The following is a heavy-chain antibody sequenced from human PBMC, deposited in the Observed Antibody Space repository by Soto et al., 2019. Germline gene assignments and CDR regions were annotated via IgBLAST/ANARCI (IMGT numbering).Heavy chain of an antibody. CDR3: ARDAPKSITMVRGYRGWFDP. CDR1: GFTFSSYA. J-gene: IGHJ5*02. CDR2: ISYDGSNK. V-gene: IGHV3-30-3*01. D-gene: IGHD3-10*01. Sequence: QVQLVESGGGVVQPGRSLRLSCAASGFTFSSYAMHWVRQAPGKGLEWVAVISYDGSNKYYADSVKGRFTISRDNSXXTXYXXMNSLRAEDTAVYYCARDAPKSITMVRGYRGWFDPWGQGTLVTVSS.